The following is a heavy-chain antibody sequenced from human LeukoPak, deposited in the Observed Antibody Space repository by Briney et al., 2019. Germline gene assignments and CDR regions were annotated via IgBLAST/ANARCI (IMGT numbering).Heavy chain of an antibody. J-gene: IGHJ4*02. D-gene: IGHD2-15*01. CDR2: ISSSSSYI. Sequence: GGSLRLSCAASGFTFSSYRMNWVRQAPGKGLEWVSSISSSSSYIYYADSVKGRFTISRDNAKNSLYLQMNSLRAEDTAVYYCAREGYCSGGSCYVIDYWGQGTLVTVSS. CDR3: AREGYCSGGSCYVIDY. V-gene: IGHV3-21*01. CDR1: GFTFSSYR.